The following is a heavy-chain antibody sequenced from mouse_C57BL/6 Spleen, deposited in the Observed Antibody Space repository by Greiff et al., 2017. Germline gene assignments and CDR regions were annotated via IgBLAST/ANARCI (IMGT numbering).Heavy chain of an antibody. J-gene: IGHJ3*01. Sequence: QVQLQQSGAELAKPGASVKLSCKASGYTFTSYWMHWVKQRPGQGLEWIGYINPSSGYTKYNQKFKDKATLTADKSSRTAYMQLSSLTYEDSAVYYCASDDYDEAWFAYWGQGTLVTVSA. CDR3: ASDDYDEAWFAY. CDR1: GYTFTSYW. D-gene: IGHD2-4*01. CDR2: INPSSGYT. V-gene: IGHV1-7*01.